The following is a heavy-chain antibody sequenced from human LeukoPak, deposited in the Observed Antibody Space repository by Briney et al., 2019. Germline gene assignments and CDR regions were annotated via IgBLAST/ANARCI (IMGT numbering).Heavy chain of an antibody. CDR1: GFPFSDAW. J-gene: IGHJ4*02. D-gene: IGHD3-16*01. V-gene: IGHV3-15*04. Sequence: GGSLRLSCAASGFPFSDAWMGWVRQAPGKGLEWVGRIESKTDSGTTEYAAPVKGRFTISRDDSKNTLYLQMNSLQTEDTPVYYCTRDGGDDYFDNWGRGTRVTVSS. CDR2: IESKTDSGTT. CDR3: TRDGGDDYFDN.